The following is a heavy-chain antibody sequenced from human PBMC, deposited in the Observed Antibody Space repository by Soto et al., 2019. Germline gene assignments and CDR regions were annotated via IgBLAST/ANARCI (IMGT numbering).Heavy chain of an antibody. V-gene: IGHV3-33*01. CDR2: IWYDGSNE. D-gene: IGHD1-1*01. CDR1: GFTFSSYG. Sequence: GWSLRLSCAASGFTFSSYGMHWVRQAPGKGLEGVAVIWYDGSNENYAESVRGRFTISRDNSKNTLYLQMNSLRVEDTAVYYCVRGQGSLMSSELDDWGQGTLVTVAS. CDR3: VRGQGSLMSSELDD. J-gene: IGHJ4*02.